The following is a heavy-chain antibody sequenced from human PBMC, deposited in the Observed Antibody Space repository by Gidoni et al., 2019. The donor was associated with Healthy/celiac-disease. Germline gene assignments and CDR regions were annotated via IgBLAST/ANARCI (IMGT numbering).Heavy chain of an antibody. CDR3: ASPPGESY. CDR1: GFTFSRYA. V-gene: IGHV3-30-3*01. CDR2: RSYDGSNK. J-gene: IGHJ4*02. Sequence: QVQLVESGGGVVQPGRSLRLPFAASGFTFSRYAMHWVRQAPGKGLEWVAVRSYDGSNKYYADSVKGRFTISRDNSKNTLYLQMNSLRAEDTAVYYCASPPGESYWGQGTLVTVSS. D-gene: IGHD3-10*01.